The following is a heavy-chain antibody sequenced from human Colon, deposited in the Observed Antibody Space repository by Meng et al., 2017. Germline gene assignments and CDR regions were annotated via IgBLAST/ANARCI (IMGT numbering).Heavy chain of an antibody. V-gene: IGHV4-61*02. CDR1: GGAISSGNYY. D-gene: IGHD6-19*01. CDR2: IYTSGII. Sequence: SETLSLTCTVSGGAISSGNYYWTWIRQPAEKGLEWIGRIYTSGIINYNPSLKSRATISADTSKNHFSLDRTSATAADTGGYSCARSHVSGSGLDYWGQGTPVTVSS. J-gene: IGHJ4*02. CDR3: ARSHVSGSGLDY.